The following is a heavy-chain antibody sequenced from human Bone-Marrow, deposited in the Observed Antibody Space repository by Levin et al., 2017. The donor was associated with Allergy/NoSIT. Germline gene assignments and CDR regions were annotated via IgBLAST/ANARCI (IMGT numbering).Heavy chain of an antibody. CDR2: IFPSDSDT. Sequence: GESLKISCQASGYSFTSYWFGWVRQRPGKGLEWMGLIFPSDSDTRVSPSFQGQIIMSVDKSISPAYLQWSSLKASASAMYDCARRDSDGSNSCESWGQGTLVVVSS. CDR1: GYSFTSYW. J-gene: IGHJ4*02. V-gene: IGHV5-51*01. D-gene: IGHD4-23*01. CDR3: ARRDSDGSNSCES.